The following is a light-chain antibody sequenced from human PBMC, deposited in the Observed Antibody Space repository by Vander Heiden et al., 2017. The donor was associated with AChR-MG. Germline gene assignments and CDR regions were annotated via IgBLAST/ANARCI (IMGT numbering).Light chain of an antibody. V-gene: IGKV3-20*01. J-gene: IGKJ2*01. Sequence: EVVLTQSPGTLSLSPGERATLSCRASQTISSNYLVWYQQKPCQAPRLLIYGASSRATGIPDRFSGSGSGTDYTLTISRLEPEDFAVYYCQKYGSSPPYTFGQGTKVEIK. CDR2: GAS. CDR1: QTISSNY. CDR3: QKYGSSPPYT.